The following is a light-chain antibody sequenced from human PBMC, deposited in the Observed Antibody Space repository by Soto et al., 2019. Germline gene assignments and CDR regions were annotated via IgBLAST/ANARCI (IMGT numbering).Light chain of an antibody. CDR3: QDYGTSWT. J-gene: IGKJ1*01. Sequence: EIVLTLSPGTLSLSPGERATLRCRASQSVSSNKLAWYQQKPGQAPRLLIYAASSRATGIPDRFSGSGSGTDFTLTINRLEPEDFAVYYCQDYGTSWTFGQGTKVDIK. CDR1: QSVSSNK. CDR2: AAS. V-gene: IGKV3-20*01.